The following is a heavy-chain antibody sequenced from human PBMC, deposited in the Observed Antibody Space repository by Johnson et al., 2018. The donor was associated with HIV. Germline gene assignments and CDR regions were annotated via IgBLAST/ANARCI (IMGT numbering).Heavy chain of an antibody. CDR3: AKGISGYSDAFDI. V-gene: IGHV3-66*01. CDR2: IYSGGST. Sequence: VQLVESGGGLVKPGGSLRLSCAASGFTVSSNYMSWVRQAPGKGLEWVSVIYSGGSTYYADSVKDRFTISRDNSKNTLYLQMNSLRAEDTAVYYCAKGISGYSDAFDIWGQGTMVTVSS. J-gene: IGHJ3*02. CDR1: GFTVSSNY. D-gene: IGHD3-10*01.